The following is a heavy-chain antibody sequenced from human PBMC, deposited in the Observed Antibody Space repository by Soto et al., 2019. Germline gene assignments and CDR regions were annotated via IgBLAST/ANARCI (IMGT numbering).Heavy chain of an antibody. CDR2: LYDVDGS. J-gene: IGHJ3*01. CDR1: GLTISGKKY. CDR3: ATWHEREHAYDV. Sequence: DVQLVESGGGLIQPGESLRLSCAAFGLTISGKKYVAWVRQAPGKGLEWVSALYDVDGSFYADSVKGRFTTSSDSSKTTVYLQMNXLRXXXXXVYYCATWHEREHAYDVWGQGTTVTVSS. V-gene: IGHV3-53*01. D-gene: IGHD1-1*01.